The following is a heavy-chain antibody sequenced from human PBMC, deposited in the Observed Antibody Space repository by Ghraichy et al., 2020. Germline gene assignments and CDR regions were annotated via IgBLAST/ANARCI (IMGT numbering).Heavy chain of an antibody. Sequence: SETLSLTCAVSGGSISSGGYSWSWIRQPPGKGLEWIGYIYHSGSTYYNPSLKSRVTISVDRSKNQFSLKLSSVTAADTAVYYCARWGGRFLEWTTNRNGAFDIWGQGTMVTVSS. D-gene: IGHD3-3*01. J-gene: IGHJ3*02. CDR3: ARWGGRFLEWTTNRNGAFDI. CDR2: IYHSGST. V-gene: IGHV4-30-2*01. CDR1: GGSISSGGYS.